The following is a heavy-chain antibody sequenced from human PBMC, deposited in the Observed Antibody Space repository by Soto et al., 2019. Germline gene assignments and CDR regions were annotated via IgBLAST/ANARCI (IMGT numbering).Heavy chain of an antibody. D-gene: IGHD3-9*01. V-gene: IGHV1-3*01. CDR3: ATGPLFHFRYFACLLAPFDS. CDR1: GYTFTRYA. Sequence: ASVKVSCKASGYTFTRYAMHWVRQAPGQRLEWMGWINAGNGNTKYSQKVQGRGTITRDTSASTAYMELSSRRSEDTAVYYCATGPLFHFRYFACLLAPFDSWAQGNLVTVSS. CDR2: INAGNGNT. J-gene: IGHJ4*02.